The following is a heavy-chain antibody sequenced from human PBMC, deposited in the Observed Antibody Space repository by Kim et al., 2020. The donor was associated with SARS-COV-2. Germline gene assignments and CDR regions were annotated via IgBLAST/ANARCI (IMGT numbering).Heavy chain of an antibody. CDR3: ARVRGVRFWVQYYFDY. CDR2: ISSSSSYI. J-gene: IGHJ4*02. Sequence: GGSLRLSCAASGFTFSSYSMNWVRQAPGKGLEWVSSISSSSSYIYYADSVKGRFTISRDNAKNSLYLQMNSLRAEDTAVYYCARVRGVRFWVQYYFDYWGQGTLVTVSS. D-gene: IGHD3-3*01. CDR1: GFTFSSYS. V-gene: IGHV3-21*01.